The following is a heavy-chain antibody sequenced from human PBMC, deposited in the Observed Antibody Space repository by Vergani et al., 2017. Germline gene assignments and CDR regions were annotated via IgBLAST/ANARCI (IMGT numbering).Heavy chain of an antibody. CDR1: GDSISSNNC. J-gene: IGHJ4*02. CDR2: ICHTEDT. CDR3: ATIGYRRWGYYFDY. V-gene: IGHV4-4*03. D-gene: IGHD2-2*02. Sequence: QVQLQESGPGLVKPPGTLSPPCAVSGDSISSNNCWTWVRQPPGKGLEWIGEICHTEDTKYSPSLKSRVTVSVDESRNLFSLRLNSVTAAATAVYYCATIGYRRWGYYFDYWGQGILVTVSS.